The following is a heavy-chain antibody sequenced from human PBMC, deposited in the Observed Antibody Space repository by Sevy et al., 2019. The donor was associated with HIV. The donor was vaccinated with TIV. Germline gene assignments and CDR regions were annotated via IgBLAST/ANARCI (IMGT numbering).Heavy chain of an antibody. V-gene: IGHV1-18*01. J-gene: IGHJ4*02. CDR3: ETEPQDLMAAVGNVPFDY. CDR2: ISAYNGNT. D-gene: IGHD6-13*01. Sequence: ASVKVSCKASGYTFTSYGISWVRQAPGQGLEWMVWISAYNGNTNYAQKLQGRVTMTTDTSTSTAYMELGSLRSDDTAVYYCETEPQDLMAAVGNVPFDYWGQGTLVTVSS. CDR1: GYTFTSYG.